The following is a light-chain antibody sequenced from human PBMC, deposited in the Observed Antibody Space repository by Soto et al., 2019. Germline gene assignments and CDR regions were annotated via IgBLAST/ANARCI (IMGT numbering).Light chain of an antibody. V-gene: IGLV1-44*01. CDR1: SSNIERNP. CDR3: AAWDDSPHGHVV. Sequence: QLVLTQPPSASGTPGQRVTISCSGSSSNIERNPVHWYQHLPGTAPKLLIYKDDQRPSGVPDRISGSKSGTSASLAISGLQSEDEADYYCAAWDDSPHGHVVFGGGPKVTVL. J-gene: IGLJ2*01. CDR2: KDD.